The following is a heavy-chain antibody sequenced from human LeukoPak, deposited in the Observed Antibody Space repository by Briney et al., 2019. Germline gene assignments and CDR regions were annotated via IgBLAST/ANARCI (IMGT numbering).Heavy chain of an antibody. D-gene: IGHD2-2*01. J-gene: IGHJ4*02. V-gene: IGHV3-30*03. CDR1: GFTFNSYA. Sequence: GGSLRLSCAASGFTFNSYAMHWVRQAPGKGLEWVAVISYDGSKTYYAESLKGRFTISRDNSKNTLDLQMHSLGAEDTAVYYCARDYCSSPTCYMFHGTPRLEDWGQGTLVTVSS. CDR3: ARDYCSSPTCYMFHGTPRLED. CDR2: ISYDGSKT.